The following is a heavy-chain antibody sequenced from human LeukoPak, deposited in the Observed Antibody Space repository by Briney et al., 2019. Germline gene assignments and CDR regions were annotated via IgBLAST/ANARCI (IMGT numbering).Heavy chain of an antibody. V-gene: IGHV3-30-3*01. Sequence: GGSLRLSCAASGFTFSSYAMHWVRQAPGKGLEWVAVISYDGSNKYYADSVKGRFTISRDNSKNTLYLQMNSLRAEDTAVYYCARLGAVDYWGQGTPVTVSS. CDR3: ARLGAVDY. J-gene: IGHJ4*02. D-gene: IGHD6-19*01. CDR1: GFTFSSYA. CDR2: ISYDGSNK.